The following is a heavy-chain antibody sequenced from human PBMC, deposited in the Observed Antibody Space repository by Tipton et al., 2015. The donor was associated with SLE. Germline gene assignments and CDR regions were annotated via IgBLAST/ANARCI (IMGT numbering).Heavy chain of an antibody. D-gene: IGHD1-1*01. V-gene: IGHV4-34*01. J-gene: IGHJ2*01. CDR3: ARFYPERPNWYFDL. Sequence: LRLSCAVYGGSFSGYYWSWIRQPPGKGLEWIGEINHSGSTNYNLSLKSRVTISVDTSKNQFSLKLSSVTAADTAVYYCARFYPERPNWYFDLWGRGTLVTVSS. CDR1: GGSFSGYY. CDR2: INHSGST.